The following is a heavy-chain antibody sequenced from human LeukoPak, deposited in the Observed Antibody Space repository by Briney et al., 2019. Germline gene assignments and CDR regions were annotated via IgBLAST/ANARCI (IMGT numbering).Heavy chain of an antibody. CDR1: GFSFSTQR. CDR3: AKDHSPTY. CDR2: ISGSGGST. V-gene: IGHV3-23*01. Sequence: PGGSLRLSCVASGFSFSTQRMHWVRQAPGKGLEWVSGISGSGGSTYYADSVKGRFTISRDNSKNTLYMQMNSLRVEDTAVYYCAKDHSPTYWGQGTLVTVSS. J-gene: IGHJ4*02. D-gene: IGHD1-1*01.